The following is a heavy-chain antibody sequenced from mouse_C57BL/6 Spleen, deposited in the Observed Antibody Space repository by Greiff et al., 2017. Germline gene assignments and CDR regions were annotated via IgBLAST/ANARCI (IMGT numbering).Heavy chain of an antibody. CDR2: ISYDGSN. V-gene: IGHV3-6*01. Sequence: VQLQQSGPGLVKPSQSLSLTCSVTGYSITSGYYWNWIRQFPGNKLEWMGYISYDGSNNYNPSLKNRISITRDTSKNQFFLKLNSVTTEDTATYYCARSTMVTTRGWFAYWGQGTLVTVSA. J-gene: IGHJ3*01. CDR1: GYSITSGYY. CDR3: ARSTMVTTRGWFAY. D-gene: IGHD2-2*01.